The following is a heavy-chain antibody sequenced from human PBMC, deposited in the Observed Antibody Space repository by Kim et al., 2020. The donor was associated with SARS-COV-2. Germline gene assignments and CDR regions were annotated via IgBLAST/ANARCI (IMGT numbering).Heavy chain of an antibody. CDR2: IYYSGST. CDR3: ARLGYCSGGSCFFIDY. V-gene: IGHV4-39*01. Sequence: SETLSLTCTVSGGSISSSSYYWGWIRQPPGKGLEWIGSIYYSGSTYYNPSLKSRVTISVDTSKNQFSLKLSSVTAADTAVYYCARLGYCSGGSCFFIDYWGQGTLVTVSS. D-gene: IGHD2-15*01. J-gene: IGHJ4*02. CDR1: GGSISSSSYY.